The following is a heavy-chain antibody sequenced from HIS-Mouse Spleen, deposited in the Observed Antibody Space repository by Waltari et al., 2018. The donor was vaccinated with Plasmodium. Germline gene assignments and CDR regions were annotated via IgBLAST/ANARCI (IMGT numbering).Heavy chain of an antibody. D-gene: IGHD6-19*01. CDR2: INTNSGGT. J-gene: IGHJ5*02. Sequence: QVQLVQSGAEVKKPGASVKVSCRASGSTFTGYYMHWVLQAPGKGLEWMGWINTNSGGTNYAQKFQGRVTRTRDTSISTAYMELSRLRSDDTAVYYCARGIAVAGSHGWFDPWGQGTLVTVSS. CDR1: GSTFTGYY. CDR3: ARGIAVAGSHGWFDP. V-gene: IGHV1-2*02.